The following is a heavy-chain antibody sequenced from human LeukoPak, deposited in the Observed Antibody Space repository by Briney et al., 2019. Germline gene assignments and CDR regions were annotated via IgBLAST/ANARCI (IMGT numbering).Heavy chain of an antibody. CDR3: ARAIDYDFWSGSYYYMDV. CDR1: GYTFTSYG. D-gene: IGHD3-3*01. CDR2: ISAYNDNT. J-gene: IGHJ6*03. V-gene: IGHV1-18*01. Sequence: ASVKVSCKASGYTFTSYGISWVRQAPGQGLEWMGWISAYNDNTNYAQKLQGRVTMTTDTSTSTAYMELRSLRSDDTAVYYCARAIDYDFWSGSYYYMDVWGKGTTVTVS.